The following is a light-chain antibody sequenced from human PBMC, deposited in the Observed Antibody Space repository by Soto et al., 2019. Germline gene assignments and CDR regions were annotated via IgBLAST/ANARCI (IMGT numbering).Light chain of an antibody. CDR3: LSYATGSTGV. CDR2: DLN. CDR1: SSDVGAYNY. V-gene: IGLV2-14*01. J-gene: IGLJ3*02. Sequence: QSALTQPASVSGSPGQSVTISCTGTSSDVGAYNYVSWYQHHPGKAPKLMIYDLNNRPSGISDRFSGSKSVNTASLTISGLQAEDEADYYCLSYATGSTGVFGGGTQLTVL.